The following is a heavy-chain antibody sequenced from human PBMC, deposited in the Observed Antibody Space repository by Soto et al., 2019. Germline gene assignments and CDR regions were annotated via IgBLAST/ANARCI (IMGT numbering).Heavy chain of an antibody. D-gene: IGHD2-21*02. V-gene: IGHV1-69*13. CDR2: IIPIFGTA. J-gene: IGHJ5*02. CDR3: ARESPQVVVTSSWFDP. Sequence: ASVKVSCKASGGSFSSYAISWVRQAPGQGLEWMGGIIPIFGTANYAQKFQGRVTITADESTSTAYMELSSLRSEDTAVYYCARESPQVVVTSSWFDPWGQGTLVTVSS. CDR1: GGSFSSYA.